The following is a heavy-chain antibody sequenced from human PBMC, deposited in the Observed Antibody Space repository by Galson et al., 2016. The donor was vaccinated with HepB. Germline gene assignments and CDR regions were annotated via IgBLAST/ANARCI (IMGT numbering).Heavy chain of an antibody. J-gene: IGHJ5*02. D-gene: IGHD3-10*01. CDR1: GFTFTTYW. V-gene: IGHV3-7*03. CDR3: ARGAHPWAGWFDP. CDR2: IKQDESEQ. Sequence: SLRLSCAASGFTFTTYWMSWVRQAPGKGLEWVANIKQDESEQFYVDSVKGRFTISRDNAKNSLYLQMNSLRVEDTAKYRCARGAHPWAGWFDPWGQGTLVTVSS.